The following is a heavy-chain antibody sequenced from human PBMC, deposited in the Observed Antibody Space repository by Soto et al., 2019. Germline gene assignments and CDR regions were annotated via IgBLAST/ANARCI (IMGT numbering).Heavy chain of an antibody. Sequence: PSETLSLTCTVSGGSISSYFWSWIRQPPGKGLEWIGYIYYSGSTNYNPSLKSRVTISVDNSKNTLYLQMNSLRAEDTAVYYCARDGYGSGSYYTDYWGQGTLVTVSS. CDR3: ARDGYGSGSYYTDY. D-gene: IGHD3-10*01. CDR1: GGSISSYF. V-gene: IGHV4-59*12. CDR2: IYYSGST. J-gene: IGHJ4*02.